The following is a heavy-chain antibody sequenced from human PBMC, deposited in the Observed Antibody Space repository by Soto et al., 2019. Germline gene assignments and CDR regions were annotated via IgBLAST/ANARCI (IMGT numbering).Heavy chain of an antibody. CDR2: IVVGSGNT. CDR1: GFTFTSSA. V-gene: IGHV1-58*02. CDR3: AADCSGGSCLGYNGFDP. Sequence: QMQLVQSGPEVKKPGTSVKVSCKASGFTFTSSAMQWVRQARGQRLEWIGWIVVGSGNTNYAQKFQERVTITRDMATSTAYMELRSLRAEDTAVYYCAADCSGGSCLGYNGFDPWGQGTLVTVSS. J-gene: IGHJ5*02. D-gene: IGHD2-15*01.